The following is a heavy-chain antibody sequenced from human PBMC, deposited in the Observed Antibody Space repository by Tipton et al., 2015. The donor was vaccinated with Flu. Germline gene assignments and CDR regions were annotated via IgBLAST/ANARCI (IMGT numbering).Heavy chain of an antibody. D-gene: IGHD6-19*01. CDR2: VTGSGTGT. V-gene: IGHV3-23*01. CDR3: ATGGSAWFYWYFDL. CDR1: GFTFGSYA. J-gene: IGHJ2*01. Sequence: SLRLSCVASGFTFGSYAMSWVRQAPGKGLEWVSGVTGSGTGTYYADSVKGRLTISRDNSKDTLYLQMNSLRGEDTAIYYCATGGSAWFYWYFDLWGRGTLVTVSS.